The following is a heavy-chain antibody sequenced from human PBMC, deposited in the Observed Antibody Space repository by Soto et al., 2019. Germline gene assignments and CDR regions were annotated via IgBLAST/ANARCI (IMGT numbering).Heavy chain of an antibody. V-gene: IGHV1-24*01. CDR1: GYANTDIS. J-gene: IGHJ6*02. CDR3: AKLGLAVAGTIHYYYGMDV. Sequence: KVVGYANTDISMQSVQHATRKGLEWMGGFDPEDGETIYAQKFQGRVTMTEDTSTDTAYMELSSLRSEDTAVYYCAKLGLAVAGTIHYYYGMDVWGQGTTVTVSS. D-gene: IGHD6-19*01. CDR2: FDPEDGET.